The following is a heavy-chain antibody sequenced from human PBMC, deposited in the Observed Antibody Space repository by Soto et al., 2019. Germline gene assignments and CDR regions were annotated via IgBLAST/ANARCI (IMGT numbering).Heavy chain of an antibody. CDR2: ISYDGSNK. D-gene: IGHD3-10*01. V-gene: IGHV3-30-3*01. CDR1: GFAFSSYA. J-gene: IGHJ4*02. CDR3: ARDLSGSGD. Sequence: QVQLVESGGGVVQPGRSLRLSCAASGFAFSSYAMHWVRQAPGKGLEWVAVISYDGSNKHYADSVKGRFTISRDNSKNKMYLQMNSLRAEDTAVYYCARDLSGSGDWGQGTLVTVSS.